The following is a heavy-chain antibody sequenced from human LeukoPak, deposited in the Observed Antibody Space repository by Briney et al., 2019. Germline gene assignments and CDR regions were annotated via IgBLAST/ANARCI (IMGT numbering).Heavy chain of an antibody. CDR3: TKLDPRGNGNNLDTFDV. J-gene: IGHJ3*01. V-gene: IGHV3-66*01. Sequence: GGSLRLSCAASRFIVSSNYMSWVRQAPGKGLEWVSVIYSGGSTYYADSVKGRFTISRDNSKNTLYLQMNSLTAEDTATYYCTKLDPRGNGNNLDTFDVWGQGTMVTVSS. D-gene: IGHD1-1*01. CDR1: RFIVSSNY. CDR2: IYSGGST.